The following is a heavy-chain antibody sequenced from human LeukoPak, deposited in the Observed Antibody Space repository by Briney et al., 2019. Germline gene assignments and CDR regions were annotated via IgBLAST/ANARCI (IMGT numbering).Heavy chain of an antibody. Sequence: GGSLRLSCAASGFTFSAYAMHWVRQAPGKGLDWVVFIRYDGFNEYYADSVKGRFTISRDNSKNTVYLQMSSLRAEDTAVYYCAKNLGHYDSSGFLFDYWGQGALVTVSS. CDR3: AKNLGHYDSSGFLFDY. D-gene: IGHD3-22*01. CDR1: GFTFSAYA. J-gene: IGHJ4*02. CDR2: IRYDGFNE. V-gene: IGHV3-30*02.